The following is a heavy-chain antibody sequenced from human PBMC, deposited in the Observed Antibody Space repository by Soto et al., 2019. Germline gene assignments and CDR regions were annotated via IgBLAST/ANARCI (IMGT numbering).Heavy chain of an antibody. J-gene: IGHJ4*02. CDR2: IYPGDSDT. CDR1: GCRLTGSW. CDR3: ARHRYSGYDRPFDF. D-gene: IGHD5-12*01. Sequence: GQSETITYKVRGCRLTGSWCGSVIKMHGKGLEWMGIIYPGDSDTRYSPSFQGQVTISADKSISTAYLQWSSLKASDTAMYYCARHRYSGYDRPFDFWGQRILVTVSS. V-gene: IGHV5-51*01.